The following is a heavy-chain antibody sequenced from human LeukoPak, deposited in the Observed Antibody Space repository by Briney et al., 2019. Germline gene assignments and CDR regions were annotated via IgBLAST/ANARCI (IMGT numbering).Heavy chain of an antibody. CDR1: GFTFSSYA. CDR3: AKDDPGATKGLFDY. V-gene: IGHV3-30-3*01. D-gene: IGHD1-26*01. Sequence: GGSLRLSCAASGFTFSSYAMYWVRQAPGKGLEWVAVISYDGSNKYYADSVKGRFTISRDNSKNTLYLQMNSLRAEDTAVYYCAKDDPGATKGLFDYWGQGTLVTVSS. CDR2: ISYDGSNK. J-gene: IGHJ4*02.